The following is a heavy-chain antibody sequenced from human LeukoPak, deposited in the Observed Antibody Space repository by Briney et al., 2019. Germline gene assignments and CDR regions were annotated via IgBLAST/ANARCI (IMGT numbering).Heavy chain of an antibody. CDR1: GFTFSDYY. CDR2: ISGSSSYT. CDR3: ARIRGYSYGIDY. V-gene: IGHV3-11*03. Sequence: GGSLGLSCASSGFTFSDYYMSWIRQAPGKGLESVSYISGSSSYTNYADSVKGRLTISRDNAKNSLYLQMNSLRAEDTAVYYCARIRGYSYGIDYWGQGTLVTVSS. D-gene: IGHD5-18*01. J-gene: IGHJ4*02.